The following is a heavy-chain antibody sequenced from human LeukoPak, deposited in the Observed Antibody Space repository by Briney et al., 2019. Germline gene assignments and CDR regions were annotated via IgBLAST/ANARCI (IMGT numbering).Heavy chain of an antibody. Sequence: ASVKVSCKASGYTFTSYDINWVRQATGQGLEWMGWMNPNSGNTGYAQKFQGRVTITRNTSISTAYMELSSLRSEDTAVYYCATASLGVPAAAPDYWGQGTLVTVSS. CDR2: MNPNSGNT. CDR3: ATASLGVPAAAPDY. D-gene: IGHD2-2*01. V-gene: IGHV1-8*03. J-gene: IGHJ4*02. CDR1: GYTFTSYD.